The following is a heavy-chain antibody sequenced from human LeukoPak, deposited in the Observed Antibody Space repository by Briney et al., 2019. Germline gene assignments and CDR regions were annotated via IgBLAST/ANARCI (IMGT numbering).Heavy chain of an antibody. CDR1: GFTFSSYW. Sequence: GGSLRLSCAASGFTFSSYWMHWVRQAPGKGLVWVSRINSDGSSTSYADSVKGRFTISRDNSKNTLYLQMDSLRAEDTAVYYCAKDGNYYDSSGHHYWGQGTLVTVSS. V-gene: IGHV3-74*01. J-gene: IGHJ4*02. CDR3: AKDGNYYDSSGHHY. D-gene: IGHD3-22*01. CDR2: INSDGSST.